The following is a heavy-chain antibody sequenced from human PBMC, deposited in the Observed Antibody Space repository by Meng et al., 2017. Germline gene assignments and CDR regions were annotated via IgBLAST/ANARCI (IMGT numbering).Heavy chain of an antibody. V-gene: IGHV1-2*02. Sequence: QLLQAGAEVKKPEASVKASCKASGYTFTGYYMHWGRQAPGQGLEWMGWINPNSGGTNYAQKFQGRVTMTRDTSISTAYMELSRLRSDDTAVYYCARWIAAAGTGDYWGQGTLVTVSS. CDR2: INPNSGGT. D-gene: IGHD6-13*01. CDR1: GYTFTGYY. CDR3: ARWIAAAGTGDY. J-gene: IGHJ4*02.